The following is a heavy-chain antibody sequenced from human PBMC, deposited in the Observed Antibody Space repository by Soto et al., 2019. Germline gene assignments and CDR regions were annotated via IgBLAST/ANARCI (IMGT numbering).Heavy chain of an antibody. V-gene: IGHV1-3*01. D-gene: IGHD4-17*01. Sequence: QVQLVQSGAEVKKPGASVKVSCKASGYTFTSYAMHWVRQAPGQRLEWMGWINAGNGNTKYSQKFQGRVTITRDTSASTAYMELSSLRAEDTAVYYCAREAYGKLSAFDIWGQGTMVTVSS. CDR1: GYTFTSYA. J-gene: IGHJ3*02. CDR2: INAGNGNT. CDR3: AREAYGKLSAFDI.